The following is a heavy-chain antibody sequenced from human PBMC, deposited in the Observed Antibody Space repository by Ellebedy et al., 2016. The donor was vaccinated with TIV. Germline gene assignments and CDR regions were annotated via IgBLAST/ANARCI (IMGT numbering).Heavy chain of an antibody. CDR2: ISSSSTSI. J-gene: IGHJ4*02. Sequence: GESLKISCAASGFTFSSFTMNWVRQAPGKGLEWVSSISSSSTSIHNPYSVKGRFTISSDNAKNSLYLQMNSLRVEDTAVYYCARPGASYSSSWYDFDCWGQGTLVTVSS. V-gene: IGHV3-21*01. D-gene: IGHD6-13*01. CDR1: GFTFSSFT. CDR3: ARPGASYSSSWYDFDC.